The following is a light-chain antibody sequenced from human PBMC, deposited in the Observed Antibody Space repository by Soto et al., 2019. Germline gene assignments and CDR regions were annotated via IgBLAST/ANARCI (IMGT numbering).Light chain of an antibody. CDR1: SSDVGGYNF. J-gene: IGLJ1*01. V-gene: IGLV2-14*01. Sequence: QSVLTQPSSVSGSPGQSITISCTGTSSDVGGYNFVSWYQQQPGKAPKLMIYEVSNRPSGVSNRFSGSKSGNTAALTISGLQAEDEADYYCSSFTSGSTLFGTGTKLTVL. CDR3: SSFTSGSTL. CDR2: EVS.